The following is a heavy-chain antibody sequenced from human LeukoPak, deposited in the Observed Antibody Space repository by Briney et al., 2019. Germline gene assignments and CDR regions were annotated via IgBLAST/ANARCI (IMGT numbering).Heavy chain of an antibody. CDR2: IYYSGST. CDR3: AQWFGELLSDDY. J-gene: IGHJ4*02. CDR1: GGSFSGYY. D-gene: IGHD3-10*01. V-gene: IGHV4-34*01. Sequence: SETLSLTCAVYGGSFSGYYWSWIRQPPGKGLEWIGSIYYSGSTYYNPSLKSRVTISVDTSKNQFSLKLSSVTAADTAVYYCAQWFGELLSDDYWGQGTLVTVSS.